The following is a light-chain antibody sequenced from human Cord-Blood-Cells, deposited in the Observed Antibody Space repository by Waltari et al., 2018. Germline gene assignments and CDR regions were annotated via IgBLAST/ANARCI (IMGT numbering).Light chain of an antibody. CDR3: SSYAGSNNLV. CDR1: SSDVGGYNY. J-gene: IGLJ3*02. V-gene: IGLV2-8*01. CDR2: ETS. Sequence: QSALTQPPSASGSPGQSVTISCTGTSSDVGGYNYVSWYQQHPGKAPKLMIDETSKRPSGLPDRFSGSKSGNTASLTVAGLQAEDEADYYCSSYAGSNNLVFGGGTKLTVL.